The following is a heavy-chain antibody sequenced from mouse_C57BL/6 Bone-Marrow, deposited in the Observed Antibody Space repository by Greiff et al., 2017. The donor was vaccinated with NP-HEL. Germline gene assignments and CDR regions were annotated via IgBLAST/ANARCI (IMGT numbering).Heavy chain of an antibody. V-gene: IGHV5-17*01. J-gene: IGHJ2*01. D-gene: IGHD2-3*01. CDR1: GFTFSDYG. Sequence: EVMLVESGGGLVKPGGSLKLSCAASGFTFSDYGMHWVRQAPEKGLEWVAYISSGSSTIYYADTVKGRFTISRDNAKNTLFLQMTSLRSEDTAMYYCARQPMRWLLYYFDDWGQGTTLTVSS. CDR3: ARQPMRWLLYYFDD. CDR2: ISSGSSTI.